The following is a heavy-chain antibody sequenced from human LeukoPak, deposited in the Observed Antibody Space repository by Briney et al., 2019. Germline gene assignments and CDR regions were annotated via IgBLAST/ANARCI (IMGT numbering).Heavy chain of an antibody. V-gene: IGHV4-39*01. CDR3: ARGELLAIFDY. CDR1: GGSISSSSYY. Sequence: SETLSLTCTVSGGSISSSSYYWGWIRQPPGKGLEWIGSIYYSGSTYYNSSLKSRVTISVDTSKNQFSLKLSSVTAADTAVYYCARGELLAIFDYWGQGTLVTVSS. CDR2: IYYSGST. D-gene: IGHD3-10*01. J-gene: IGHJ4*02.